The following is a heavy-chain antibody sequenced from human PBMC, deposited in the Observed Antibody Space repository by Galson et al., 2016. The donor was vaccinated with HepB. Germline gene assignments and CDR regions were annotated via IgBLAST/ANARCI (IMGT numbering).Heavy chain of an antibody. Sequence: SVKVSCKASGYTFTTYGLNWVRQAPGQRFEWMGWINGGNGNTEYSQKFQGRVTISRETSARTAYMVLSSLKSEGTAVYYCAGDSSSSTCWPWGYNYFDSWGQGTLVTVSS. CDR1: GYTFTTYG. CDR3: AGDSSSSTCWPWGYNYFDS. V-gene: IGHV1-3*01. D-gene: IGHD2-2*01. J-gene: IGHJ5*01. CDR2: INGGNGNT.